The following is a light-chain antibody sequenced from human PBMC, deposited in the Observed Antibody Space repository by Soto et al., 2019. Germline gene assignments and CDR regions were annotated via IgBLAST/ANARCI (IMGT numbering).Light chain of an antibody. V-gene: IGKV1-5*01. J-gene: IGKJ1*01. CDR3: QQYNSYSPT. CDR2: DAS. CDR1: QSISSW. Sequence: DIQMTQSPSTLSASVGDRVTITCRASQSISSWLAWYQQKPGKAPKLLIYDASSLESGVPSRFSGSGSGTEFTLTISSLQPDDFATYYCQQYNSYSPTFVQGTKV.